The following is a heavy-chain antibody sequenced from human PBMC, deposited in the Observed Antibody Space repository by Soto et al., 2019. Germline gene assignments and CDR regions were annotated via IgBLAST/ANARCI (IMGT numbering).Heavy chain of an antibody. CDR3: ARDGPHSSSWHTYFDY. V-gene: IGHV3-53*01. J-gene: IGHJ4*02. CDR2: IYSGGST. D-gene: IGHD6-13*01. CDR1: GFTVSSNY. Sequence: GGSVRLSFAASGFTVSSNYMSWVRQAPGKGLEWVSVIYSGGSTYYADSVKGRFAISRDNSKNTLYLQMNSLRAEDTAVYYCARDGPHSSSWHTYFDYWGQGTLVNVSS.